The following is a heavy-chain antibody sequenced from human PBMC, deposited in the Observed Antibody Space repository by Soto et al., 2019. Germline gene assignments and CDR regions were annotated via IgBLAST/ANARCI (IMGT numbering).Heavy chain of an antibody. CDR3: ARKRVVAGKGRXDP. V-gene: IGHV4-4*08. Sequence: SETLCLTCTVSGGSISNYYWSWIRQPPGKGLEWIGYIYNTGTTNYNPTLRSRVTISVDTSKNQFSLKLSSVTAADTAVYYCARKRVVAGKGRXDPWGQGTLVTVS. CDR2: IYNTGTT. D-gene: IGHD6-19*01. J-gene: IGHJ5*02. CDR1: GGSISNYY.